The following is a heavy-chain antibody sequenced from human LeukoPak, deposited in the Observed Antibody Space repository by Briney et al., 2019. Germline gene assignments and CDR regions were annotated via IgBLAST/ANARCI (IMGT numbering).Heavy chain of an antibody. V-gene: IGHV4-39*07. CDR1: GGSISTSNCY. CDR2: IFYSGST. CDR3: ARSRIRGPGGSGSWVQH. D-gene: IGHD3-10*01. Sequence: SETLSLTCTVSGGSISTSNCYWGWIRQPPGKGLEWIGNIFYSGSTYYSPSLKSRVTISLDTSRNQFSLKLSSVTAADTAVYYCARSRIRGPGGSGSWVQHWGQGTLVTVSS. J-gene: IGHJ1*01.